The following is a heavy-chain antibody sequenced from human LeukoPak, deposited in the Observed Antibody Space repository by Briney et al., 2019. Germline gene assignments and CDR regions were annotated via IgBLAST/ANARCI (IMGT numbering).Heavy chain of an antibody. J-gene: IGHJ4*02. CDR2: INHSGST. CDR1: GFTFSSYA. V-gene: IGHV4-34*01. D-gene: IGHD2-2*03. Sequence: GSLRLSCAASGFTFSSYAMSWIRQPPGKGLEWIGEINHSGSTNYNPSLKSRVTISVDTSKNQFSLKLSSVTAADTAVYYCARGLGIVVVPAARPFDYWGQGTLVTVSS. CDR3: ARGLGIVVVPAARPFDY.